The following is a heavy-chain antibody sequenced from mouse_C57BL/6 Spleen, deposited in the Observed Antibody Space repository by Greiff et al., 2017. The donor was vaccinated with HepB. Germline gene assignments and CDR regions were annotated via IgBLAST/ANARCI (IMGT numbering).Heavy chain of an antibody. CDR3: ARKTFPGPYYFDY. V-gene: IGHV1-26*01. CDR1: GYTFTDYY. J-gene: IGHJ2*01. CDR2: INPNNGGT. D-gene: IGHD3-1*01. Sequence: VQLQQSGPELVKPGASVKISCKASGYTFTDYYMNWVKQSHGKSLEWIGDINPNNGGTSYNQKFKGKATLTVDKSSSTAYMELRSLTSEDSAVYYCARKTFPGPYYFDYWGQGTTLTVSS.